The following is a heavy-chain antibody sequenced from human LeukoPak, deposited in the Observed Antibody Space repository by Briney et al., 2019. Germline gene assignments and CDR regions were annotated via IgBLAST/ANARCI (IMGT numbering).Heavy chain of an antibody. CDR2: INHSGST. V-gene: IGHV4-34*01. CDR1: GGSFSGYY. J-gene: IGHJ4*02. Sequence: PSETLSLTCAVYGGSFSGYYWTWIRQPPGKGLEWIGEINHSGSTNYNPSLKSRVTISVDTSKNQFSLKLSSVTAADTAVYYCARSRITGACPLSYWGQGTLVTVSS. D-gene: IGHD1-20*01. CDR3: ARSRITGACPLSY.